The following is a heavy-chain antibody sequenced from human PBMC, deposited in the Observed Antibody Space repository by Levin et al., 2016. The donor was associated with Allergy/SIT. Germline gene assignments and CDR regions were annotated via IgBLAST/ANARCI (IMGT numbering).Heavy chain of an antibody. CDR2: INPNSGGT. V-gene: IGHV1-2*02. CDR3: ARDLVVATIEGWTKYGMDV. CDR1: GYTFTGYY. D-gene: IGHD5-12*01. Sequence: ASVKVSCKASGYTFTGYYMHWVRQAPGQGLEWMGWINPNSGGTNYAQKFQGRVTMTRDTSISTAYMEPSRLRSDDTAVYYCARDLVVATIEGWTKYGMDVWGQGTTVTVSS. J-gene: IGHJ6*02.